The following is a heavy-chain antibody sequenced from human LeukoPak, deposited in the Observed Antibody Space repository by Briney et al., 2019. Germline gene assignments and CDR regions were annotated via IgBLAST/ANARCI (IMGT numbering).Heavy chain of an antibody. Sequence: SETLSLTCTVSGGSISSSSYYWSWIRQPPGKGLEWIGEINHSGSTNYNPSLKSRVTISVDTSKNQFSLKLSSVTAADTAVYYCASRRLSSGWYDYYYYYGMDVWGQGTTVTVSS. CDR3: ASRRLSSGWYDYYYYYGMDV. V-gene: IGHV4-39*07. J-gene: IGHJ6*02. D-gene: IGHD6-19*01. CDR1: GGSISSSSYY. CDR2: INHSGST.